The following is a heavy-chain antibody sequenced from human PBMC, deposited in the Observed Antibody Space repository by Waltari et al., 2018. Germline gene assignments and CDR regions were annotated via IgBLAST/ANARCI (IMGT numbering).Heavy chain of an antibody. J-gene: IGHJ4*02. D-gene: IGHD5-12*01. CDR3: AKDRGGYPLN. Sequence: EVQLLESGGGLVQPGGSLRLSCAASGFTFRSYAMSWVRQAPGKGLEWVSVIYSGGSTYYADSVKGRFTISRDNSKNTLYLQMNSLRAEDTAVYYCAKDRGGYPLNWGQGTLVTVSS. CDR1: GFTFRSYA. CDR2: IYSGGST. V-gene: IGHV3-23*03.